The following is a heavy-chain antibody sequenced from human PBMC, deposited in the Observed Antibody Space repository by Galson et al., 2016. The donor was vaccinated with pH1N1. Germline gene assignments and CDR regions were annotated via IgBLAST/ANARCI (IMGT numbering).Heavy chain of an antibody. CDR1: GGSISNDYYY. CDR3: ARVGATMTATGAFDM. J-gene: IGHJ3*02. D-gene: IGHD5-24*01. V-gene: IGHV4-30-4*08. CDR2: IYYSGTT. Sequence: TLSLTCTVSGGSISNDYYYWSWTRQPPGKGVEWIGYIYYSGTTYYNPSLKSRVTISIDTSKNQFSLKVTSVTAADTAVYYCARVGATMTATGAFDMWGQGTMVTVYS.